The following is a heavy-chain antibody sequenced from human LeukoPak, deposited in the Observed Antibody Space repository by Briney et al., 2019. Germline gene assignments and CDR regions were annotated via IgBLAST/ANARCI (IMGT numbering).Heavy chain of an antibody. J-gene: IGHJ3*02. CDR2: ISYDGSNK. CDR3: ARESGSTSMHFAFDI. Sequence: PGGSLRLSCGAAGFTFSSYAMRWVRQAPGKGLEWVAVISYDGSNKYYADSVKGRFTISRDNTKSTRYLKMNSLRAEDTAVYYCARESGSTSMHFAFDIWGQGTMVTVSS. D-gene: IGHD3-3*02. V-gene: IGHV3-30-3*01. CDR1: GFTFSSYA.